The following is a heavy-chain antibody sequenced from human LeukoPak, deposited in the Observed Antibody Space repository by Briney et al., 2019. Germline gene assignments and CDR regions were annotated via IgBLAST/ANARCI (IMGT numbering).Heavy chain of an antibody. J-gene: IGHJ6*03. Sequence: ASVKVSCKPSGYTFTNYYIMWVRQAPRQGLKYMRWMNPKSGNVGFAHEFQGNVPITRNRSKSTAYMEMNGLRFEDTAVYDCARAPSYDLWRLSDYSYYYMDVWGKGTTVTVSS. V-gene: IGHV1-8*03. CDR3: ARAPSYDLWRLSDYSYYYMDV. CDR2: MNPKSGNV. D-gene: IGHD3-3*01. CDR1: GYTFTNYY.